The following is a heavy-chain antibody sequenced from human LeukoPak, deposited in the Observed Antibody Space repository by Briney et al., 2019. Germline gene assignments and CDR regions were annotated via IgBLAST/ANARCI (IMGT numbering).Heavy chain of an antibody. D-gene: IGHD3-22*01. Sequence: SETLSLTCTVSGGSISSSSYYWGWIRQPPGKGLEWIGSIYYSGSTYYNPSLKSRVTISVDTSKNQFSLKLSSVTAADTAVYYCARPMTYYYDSSGYKSYAFDIWGQGTMVTVSS. J-gene: IGHJ3*02. V-gene: IGHV4-39*01. CDR3: ARPMTYYYDSSGYKSYAFDI. CDR1: GGSISSSSYY. CDR2: IYYSGST.